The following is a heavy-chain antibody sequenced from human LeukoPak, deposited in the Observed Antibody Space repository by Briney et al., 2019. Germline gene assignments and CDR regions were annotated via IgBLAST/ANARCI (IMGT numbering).Heavy chain of an antibody. J-gene: IGHJ4*02. D-gene: IGHD6-6*01. Sequence: GGSLRLSCAASGFIFSDYAMTWVRQAPGKGLEWVSAVSGSGRVTHYADSVRGRFTISRDNSKNTLYLQMNSLRAEDTAVYYCAKGTGYSSSSGEYYWGQGTLVTVSS. CDR2: VSGSGRVT. V-gene: IGHV3-23*01. CDR3: AKGTGYSSSSGEYY. CDR1: GFIFSDYA.